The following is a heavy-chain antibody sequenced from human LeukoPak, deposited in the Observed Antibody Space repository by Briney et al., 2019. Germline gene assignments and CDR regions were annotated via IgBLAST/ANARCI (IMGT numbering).Heavy chain of an antibody. CDR1: GFTFSSYE. V-gene: IGHV3-48*03. J-gene: IGHJ4*02. CDR3: ARDKKADDSSGYGVFGFDY. CDR2: ISSSGSTI. Sequence: GGTLTLSCAASGFTFSSYELSWGRQAPGKGLEWVSYISSSGSTIYYADSVKGRFTISRDNAKNSLYLQMNSLRAEDTAVYYCARDKKADDSSGYGVFGFDYWGQGTLVTVSS. D-gene: IGHD3-22*01.